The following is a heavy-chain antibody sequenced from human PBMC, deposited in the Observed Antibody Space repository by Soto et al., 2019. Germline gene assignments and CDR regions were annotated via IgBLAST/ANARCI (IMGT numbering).Heavy chain of an antibody. CDR1: GGTFRKFA. CDR2: GVPMFRTP. CDR3: ATGATGDFGDFDL. V-gene: IGHV1-69*01. J-gene: IGHJ2*01. D-gene: IGHD7-27*01. Sequence: QVQLVQSGAEVKKPGSSVKVSCKVSGGTFRKFAVSWVRQAPGQGLEWMGGGVPMFRTPNYAQKFQGRVTITADESTSTAYMELRSLRSEDTAVYYCATGATGDFGDFDLWGRGTLVTVSS.